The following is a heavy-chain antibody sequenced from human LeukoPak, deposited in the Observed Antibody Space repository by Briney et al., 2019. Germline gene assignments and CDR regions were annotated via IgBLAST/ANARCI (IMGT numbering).Heavy chain of an antibody. V-gene: IGHV3-21*01. D-gene: IGHD3-10*01. CDR1: GFTFSSYS. CDR2: ITSSSRYM. Sequence: PGGSLRLSCAASGFTFSSYSMNWVRQAPGKGLEWVSSITSSSRYMYYADSVKGRFTISRDNAKNSLYLQMSSLRAEDTAMYYCARDPSYRGFDVFDIWGQGTMVTVSS. CDR3: ARDPSYRGFDVFDI. J-gene: IGHJ3*02.